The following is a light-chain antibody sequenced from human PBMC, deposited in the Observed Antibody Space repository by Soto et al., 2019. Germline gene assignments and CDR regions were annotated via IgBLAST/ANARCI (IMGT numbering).Light chain of an antibody. CDR3: QHHSLWRT. CDR1: QSVSSY. V-gene: IGKV3-11*01. CDR2: DAS. Sequence: EIVLTQSPATMSLSPGERATLSCRASQSVSSYLAWYQQKPGQAPRLLIYDASNRAPGIPARFSGSGSGTDFTLTISGLEPEDFAVYYCQHHSLWRTFGQGTKLELK. J-gene: IGKJ2*01.